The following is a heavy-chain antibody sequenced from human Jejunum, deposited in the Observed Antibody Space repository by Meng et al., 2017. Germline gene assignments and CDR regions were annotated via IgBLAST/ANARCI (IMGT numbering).Heavy chain of an antibody. D-gene: IGHD2-2*01. CDR1: GFTFSYYS. J-gene: IGHJ5*01. Sequence: GGSLRLSCAASGFTFSYYSMNWVRQAPGKGLEWVSSISSSRSYIYYADSVKGRFTISRDNAKNSLYLQMNSLRDEDTAVYYCVKAGAMKCFSQETYCNSNTCYLWFDSWGQGNLVTGAS. V-gene: IGHV3-21*01. CDR3: VKAGAMKCFSQETYCNSNTCYLWFDS. CDR2: ISSSRSYI.